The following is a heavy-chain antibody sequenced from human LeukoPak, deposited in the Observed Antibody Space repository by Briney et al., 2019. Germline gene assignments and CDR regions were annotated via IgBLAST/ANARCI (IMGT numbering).Heavy chain of an antibody. CDR3: ARGDFWSGYYFY. CDR1: GGSISSGSYY. Sequence: PSETLSLTCTVSGGSISSGSYYWSWIWQPAGKGLEWIGRIYTSGSTNYNPSLKSRVTISVDTSKNQFSLKLSSVTAADTAVYYCARGDFWSGYYFYWGQGTLVTVSS. J-gene: IGHJ4*02. V-gene: IGHV4-61*02. CDR2: IYTSGST. D-gene: IGHD3-3*01.